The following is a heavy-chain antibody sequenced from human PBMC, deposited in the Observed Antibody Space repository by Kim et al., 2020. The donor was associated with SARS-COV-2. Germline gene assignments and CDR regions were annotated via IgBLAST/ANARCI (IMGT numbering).Heavy chain of an antibody. J-gene: IGHJ4*02. V-gene: IGHV3-15*01. Sequence: DAEPTDYAAPVKGRFSISRDDSTHTLYLQMNSLKFEDTAVYYCTTFYGGKGWGQGTLVSVSS. D-gene: IGHD3-10*01. CDR3: TTFYGGKG. CDR2: DAEPT.